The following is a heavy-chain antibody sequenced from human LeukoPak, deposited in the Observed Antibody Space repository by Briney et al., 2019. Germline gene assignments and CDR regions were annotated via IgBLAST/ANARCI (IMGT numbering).Heavy chain of an antibody. D-gene: IGHD3-3*01. J-gene: IGHJ4*02. V-gene: IGHV1-46*01. CDR1: GYTFTSYY. CDR2: INPSGGST. Sequence: ASVKVSCKASGYTFTSYYMHWVRQAPGQGLEWMGIINPSGGSTSYAQKFQGRVTMTRDMSTSTVYMELSSLRSEDTAVHYCARDGQYYDFWSGYSPLYYFDYWGQGTLVTVSS. CDR3: ARDGQYYDFWSGYSPLYYFDY.